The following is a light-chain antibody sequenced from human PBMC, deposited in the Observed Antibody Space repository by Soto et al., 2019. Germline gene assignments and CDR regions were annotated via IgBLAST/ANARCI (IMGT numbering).Light chain of an antibody. CDR3: QQYNSYSLT. Sequence: DVQMTQSPSTLPASVGHRVTITCRASQSISNWLAWYQQKPETAPKLLIYHASTLESGVPSRFSGSGSGTEFTLTISSLQPDDFATYYCQQYNSYSLTFGQGTKVDIK. V-gene: IGKV1-5*01. CDR2: HAS. CDR1: QSISNW. J-gene: IGKJ1*01.